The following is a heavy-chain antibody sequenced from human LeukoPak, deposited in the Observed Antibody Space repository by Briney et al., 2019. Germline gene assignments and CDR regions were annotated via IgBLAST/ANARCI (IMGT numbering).Heavy chain of an antibody. D-gene: IGHD4-23*01. CDR2: VNHRGTT. V-gene: IGHV4-34*01. J-gene: IGHJ4*02. CDR1: GGSFTGHH. CDR3: ARDPTTVVTLPYYFDF. Sequence: SETLSLTCAVYGGSFTGHHWNWIRQSAGKGLEWIGEVNHRGTTNYHPSLKSRVTISVDTSKNQFFLKLTSVTAADTAVYYCARDPTTVVTLPYYFDFWGQGTLVTVSS.